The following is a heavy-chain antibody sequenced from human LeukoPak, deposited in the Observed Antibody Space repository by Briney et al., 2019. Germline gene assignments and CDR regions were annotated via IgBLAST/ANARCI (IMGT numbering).Heavy chain of an antibody. D-gene: IGHD1-1*01. CDR2: INHSGGT. CDR1: GGSFSGYY. CDR3: ARKGLSPPPGPQPDTRRTAFDS. J-gene: IGHJ3*01. Sequence: SETLSLTCAVYGGSFSGYYWSWIRQPPGKGLEWIGEINHSGGTNYNPSLKSRVTISVDKSKNQFSLMLTSVTAADTAVYYCARKGLSPPPGPQPDTRRTAFDSWGQGTMVTVSS. V-gene: IGHV4-34*01.